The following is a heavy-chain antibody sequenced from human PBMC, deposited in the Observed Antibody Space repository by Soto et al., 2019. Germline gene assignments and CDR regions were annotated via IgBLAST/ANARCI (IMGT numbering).Heavy chain of an antibody. D-gene: IGHD5-18*01. V-gene: IGHV4-34*01. CDR1: GGSFSGYY. Sequence: PSETLSLTCAVYGGSFSGYYWSWIRQPPGKGLEWIGEINHSGSTNYNPSLRSRVTISVDTSKNQFSLKLSSVTAADTAVYYCARNTAMVQDNWFDPWGQGTLVTVSS. CDR3: ARNTAMVQDNWFDP. CDR2: INHSGST. J-gene: IGHJ5*02.